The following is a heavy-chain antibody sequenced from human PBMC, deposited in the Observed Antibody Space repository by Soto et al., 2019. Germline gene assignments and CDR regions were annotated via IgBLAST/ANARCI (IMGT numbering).Heavy chain of an antibody. CDR2: INPKRGGT. D-gene: IGHD2-8*01. J-gene: IGHJ6*02. CDR3: ARGDSTDRSNGVCSFFYNHDMDV. Sequence: GASLKVSCKASGYSFTDYHIHWVRQAPGQGLEWLGRINPKRGGTSTAQKFQGWVTMTTDTSISTASMELTRLTSDDTAIYYCARGDSTDRSNGVCSFFYNHDMDVWGQGTTVTVSS. V-gene: IGHV1-2*04. CDR1: GYSFTDYH.